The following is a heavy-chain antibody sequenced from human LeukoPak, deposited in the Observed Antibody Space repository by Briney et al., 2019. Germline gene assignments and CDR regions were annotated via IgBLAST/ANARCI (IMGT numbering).Heavy chain of an antibody. J-gene: IGHJ4*02. Sequence: PGGSLRLSCAASGFTFSSYGMTWVRQAPGKGLEWVSSISGSGGSTYYADSVKGRFTISRDNSKNTLYLQMNSLRAEDTAVYYCARSRITMVRGVICGFDYWGQGTLVTVSS. V-gene: IGHV3-23*01. CDR1: GFTFSSYG. CDR3: ARSRITMVRGVICGFDY. D-gene: IGHD3-10*01. CDR2: ISGSGGST.